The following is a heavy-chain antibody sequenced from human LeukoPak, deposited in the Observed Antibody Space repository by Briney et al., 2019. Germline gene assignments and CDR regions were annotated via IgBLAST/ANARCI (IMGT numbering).Heavy chain of an antibody. CDR2: IYHSGST. J-gene: IGHJ4*02. Sequence: PSETLSLTCTVSGGSISSYYWSWIRQPPGKGLEWVGHIYHSGSTNYNPFLKSRVTISVDTSKNQFSLKLSSVTAADTALYYYATAVTAIDYWGQGTLVTVSS. V-gene: IGHV4-59*01. CDR3: ATAVTAIDY. CDR1: GGSISSYY. D-gene: IGHD2-21*02.